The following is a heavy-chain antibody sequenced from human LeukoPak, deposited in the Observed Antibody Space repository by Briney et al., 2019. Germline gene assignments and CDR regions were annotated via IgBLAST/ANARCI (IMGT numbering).Heavy chain of an antibody. CDR3: ARDPGGSGYYYVYYYMDV. Sequence: QPRGSLRLSCAASGFTFSSYWMSWVRQAPGKGLERVANIKQDGSEKHYVDSVKGRFTISRDNAKNSLYLQLNSLRAEDTAVFYCARDPGGSGYYYVYYYMDVWGKGTTVTVSS. V-gene: IGHV3-7*01. J-gene: IGHJ6*03. D-gene: IGHD3-22*01. CDR2: IKQDGSEK. CDR1: GFTFSSYW.